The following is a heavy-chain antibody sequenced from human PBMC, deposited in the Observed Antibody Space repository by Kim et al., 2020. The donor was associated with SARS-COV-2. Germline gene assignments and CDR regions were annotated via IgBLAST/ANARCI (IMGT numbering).Heavy chain of an antibody. Sequence: GRFTISRDNSKNTLYLQMNSLRAEDTAVYYCARRGTYSGSYAAPNYFDYWGQGTLVTVSS. D-gene: IGHD1-26*01. V-gene: IGHV3-53*01. J-gene: IGHJ4*02. CDR3: ARRGTYSGSYAAPNYFDY.